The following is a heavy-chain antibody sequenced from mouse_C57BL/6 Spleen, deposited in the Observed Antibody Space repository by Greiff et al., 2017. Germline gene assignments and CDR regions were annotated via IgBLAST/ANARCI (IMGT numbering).Heavy chain of an antibody. J-gene: IGHJ2*01. CDR1: GFTFSSYA. V-gene: IGHV5-4*03. D-gene: IGHD1-1*01. CDR2: ISDGGSYT. CDR3: ARYYGSSYLDY. Sequence: EVMLVESGGGLVKPGGSLKLSCAASGFTFSSYAMSWVRQTPEKRLEWVATISDGGSYTDYPDNVKGRFTIARDNAKNNLYLQMSHLKSEDTAMYYCARYYGSSYLDYWGQGTTLTVSS.